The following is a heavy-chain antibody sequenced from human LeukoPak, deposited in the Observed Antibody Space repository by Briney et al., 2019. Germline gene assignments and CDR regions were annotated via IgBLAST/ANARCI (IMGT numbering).Heavy chain of an antibody. J-gene: IGHJ4*02. D-gene: IGHD1-14*01. CDR1: GYSFTSHY. CDR2: INPSGGST. Sequence: ASVKVSCKASGYSFTSHYMHWVRQAPGQGLEWMGIINPSGGSTSYAQKFQGRVTMTRDMSTSTVYMELSSLRSEDTAVYYCARVGVTTGFDYWGQGTLVTVSS. CDR3: ARVGVTTGFDY. V-gene: IGHV1-46*01.